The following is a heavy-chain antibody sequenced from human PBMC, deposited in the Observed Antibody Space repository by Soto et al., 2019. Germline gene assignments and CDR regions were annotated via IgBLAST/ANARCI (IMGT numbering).Heavy chain of an antibody. D-gene: IGHD5-12*01. V-gene: IGHV4-39*01. CDR2: IFYSGNT. CDR3: ARHPLSNSGRRFPGEDFHE. Sequence: RPSETLSLTCSVSGGSISSTSDYWAWIRQPPGKGLEWIASIFYSGNTYYNPPLKSRVTISVDMSKNQVSLKLTSVTAADTAIYYCARHPLSNSGRRFPGEDFHEWGRGTLVTVSS. J-gene: IGHJ4*02. CDR1: GGSISSTSDY.